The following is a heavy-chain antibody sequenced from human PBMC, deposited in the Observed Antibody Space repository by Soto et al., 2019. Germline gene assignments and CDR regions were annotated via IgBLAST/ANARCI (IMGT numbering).Heavy chain of an antibody. CDR3: ARARVDSSSWYGHYYYGMDV. V-gene: IGHV1-18*01. CDR1: GYTFTSYG. Sequence: ASVKVSCKASGYTFTSYGISWVRQAPGQGLEWMGWISAYSGNTNYAQKLQVRVTMTTDTSTSTAYMELRSLRSDDTAVYYCARARVDSSSWYGHYYYGMDVWGQGTTVTVSS. CDR2: ISAYSGNT. D-gene: IGHD6-13*01. J-gene: IGHJ6*02.